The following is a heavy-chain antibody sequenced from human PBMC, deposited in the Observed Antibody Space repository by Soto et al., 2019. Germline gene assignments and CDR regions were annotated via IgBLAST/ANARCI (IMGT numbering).Heavy chain of an antibody. CDR1: GFTFSSYS. D-gene: IGHD3-22*01. CDR2: ISSSSSTI. V-gene: IGHV3-48*01. J-gene: IGHJ3*02. Sequence: PGGYLRLSCAASGFTFSSYSVSWVSQAPGKGLEWVSYISSSSSTIYYADSVKGRFTISRDNAKNSLYLQMNSLRAEDTAVYYCASIGYSDAFDIWGQGTMVTVSS. CDR3: ASIGYSDAFDI.